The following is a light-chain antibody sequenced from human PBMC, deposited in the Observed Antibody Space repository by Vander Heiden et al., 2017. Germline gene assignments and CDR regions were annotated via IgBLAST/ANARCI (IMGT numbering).Light chain of an antibody. CDR2: DNN. Sequence: PPSVSAAPGQKVTISCSGSSSNIGNNYVSWYQQLPGTAPKLLIYDNNKRPSGIPDRFSGSKSGTSATLGITGLQTGDEADYYCGTWDSSLSAGEVFGGGTKLTVL. CDR3: GTWDSSLSAGEV. CDR1: SSNIGNNY. V-gene: IGLV1-51*01. J-gene: IGLJ2*01.